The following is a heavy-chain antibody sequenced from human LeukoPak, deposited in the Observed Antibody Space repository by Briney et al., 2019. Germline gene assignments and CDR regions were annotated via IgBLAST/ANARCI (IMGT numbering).Heavy chain of an antibody. CDR3: ARDLREVVRDV. V-gene: IGHV3-66*01. CDR2: IYGGGNT. Sequence: AGGSLRLSCAASGFTVSNNYMSWVRQAPGKGLEWVSAIYGGGNTYYADSVKGRFTISRDNSKNTLYLQMNSLRAEDTAVYYCARDLREVVRDVWGQGTLVTVSS. D-gene: IGHD2-15*01. CDR1: GFTVSNNY. J-gene: IGHJ4*02.